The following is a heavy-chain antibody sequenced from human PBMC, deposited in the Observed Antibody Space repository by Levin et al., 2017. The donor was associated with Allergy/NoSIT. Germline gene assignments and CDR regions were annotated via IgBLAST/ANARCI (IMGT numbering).Heavy chain of an antibody. D-gene: IGHD5-12*01. J-gene: IGHJ4*02. CDR2: IWYDGSNK. CDR3: ARDRSGYDYGRTAPGY. V-gene: IGHV3-33*01. Sequence: SCAASGFTFSSYGMHWVRQAPGKGLEWVAVIWYDGSNKYYADSVKGRFTISRDNSKNTLYLQMNSLRAEDTAVYYCARDRSGYDYGRTAPGYWGQGTLVTVSS. CDR1: GFTFSSYG.